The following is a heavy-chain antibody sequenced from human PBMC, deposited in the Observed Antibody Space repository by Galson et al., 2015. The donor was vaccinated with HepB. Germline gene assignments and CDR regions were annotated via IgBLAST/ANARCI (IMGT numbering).Heavy chain of an antibody. CDR3: ARVGPVWSTSFGWFDP. CDR1: GGTFSSYA. Sequence: CKASGGTFSSYAISWVRQAPGQGLEWMGRIIPILGIANYAQKFQGRVTITADKSTSTAYMELSSLRSEDTAVYYCARVGPVWSTSFGWFDPWGQGTLVTVSS. CDR2: IIPILGIA. D-gene: IGHD2-2*01. J-gene: IGHJ5*02. V-gene: IGHV1-69*04.